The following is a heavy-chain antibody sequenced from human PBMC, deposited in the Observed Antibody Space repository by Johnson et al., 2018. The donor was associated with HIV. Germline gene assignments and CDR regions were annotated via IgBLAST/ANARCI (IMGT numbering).Heavy chain of an antibody. CDR1: GFTVSSNY. CDR3: ARDQGELRRTHAFDI. V-gene: IGHV3-66*02. Sequence: VQLVESGGGVVQPGRSLRLSCAASGFTVSSNYMSWVRQAPGKGLEWVSVIYSGGSTYYADSVKGRFTISRDNSKNTLYLQMNSLRHEDTAVYYWARDQGELRRTHAFDIWGQGTMVTVSS. J-gene: IGHJ3*02. CDR2: IYSGGST. D-gene: IGHD1-14*01.